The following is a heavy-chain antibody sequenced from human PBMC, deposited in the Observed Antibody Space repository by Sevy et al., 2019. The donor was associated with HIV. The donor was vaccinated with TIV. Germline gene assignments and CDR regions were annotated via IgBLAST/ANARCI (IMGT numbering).Heavy chain of an antibody. Sequence: SKTLSLTCAVSGGSFSGYSWDWIRQPPGKGLEWIGEVNHSGSTNYNPSLKSRVTISVDTSKNQFSLKLNFVTAADTAVYYCARGGDGVVPSPIIGLGPWTKYWYFDLWGRGTLVTVSS. CDR3: ARGGDGVVPSPIIGLGPWTKYWYFDL. D-gene: IGHD3-3*01. CDR1: GGSFSGYS. CDR2: VNHSGST. V-gene: IGHV4-34*01. J-gene: IGHJ2*01.